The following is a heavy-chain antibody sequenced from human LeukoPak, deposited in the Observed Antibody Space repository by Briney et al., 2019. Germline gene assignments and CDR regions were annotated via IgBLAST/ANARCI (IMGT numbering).Heavy chain of an antibody. Sequence: PGGSLRLSCAASGFTFTSYSMNWVRQAPGKGLEWVSTISGGGGSTYYADSVKGRFTISRDNSGSTLYVQMNSLKVEDTAVYYCAKGSRGYSNYYFDSWGQGTLVTVSS. D-gene: IGHD5-12*01. CDR3: AKGSRGYSNYYFDS. J-gene: IGHJ4*02. CDR2: ISGGGGST. CDR1: GFTFTSYS. V-gene: IGHV3-23*01.